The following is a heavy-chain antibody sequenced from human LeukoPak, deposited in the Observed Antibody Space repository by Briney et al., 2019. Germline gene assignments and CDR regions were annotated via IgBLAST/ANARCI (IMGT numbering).Heavy chain of an antibody. V-gene: IGHV3-23*01. CDR1: GFTFSSYA. CDR2: ISGSGGST. Sequence: GGSLRLSCAASGFTFSSYAMSWVRQAPGKGLEWVSAISGSGGSTYYADSVKGRFTISRDNSKNSLYLQMNSLRAEDTAVYYCARVQGGLRFLVWLLSPLGMDVWGQGTTVTVSS. CDR3: ARVQGGLRFLVWLLSPLGMDV. J-gene: IGHJ6*02. D-gene: IGHD3-3*01.